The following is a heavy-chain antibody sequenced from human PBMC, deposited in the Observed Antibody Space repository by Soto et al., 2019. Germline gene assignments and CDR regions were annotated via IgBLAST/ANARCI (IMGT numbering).Heavy chain of an antibody. J-gene: IGHJ6*02. CDR2: TYYKSKWNN. CDR1: GDSVSSNSAV. D-gene: IGHD3-10*01. Sequence: SQTLSLTCAISGDSVSSNSAVWNWIMQSPSRCLEWLGRTYYKSKWNNDYALSVKSRITINPDTSKNQFSLHLYSVTPEDTAVYYCTGITWFRGMDVWGQGTPVTVSS. V-gene: IGHV6-1*01. CDR3: TGITWFRGMDV.